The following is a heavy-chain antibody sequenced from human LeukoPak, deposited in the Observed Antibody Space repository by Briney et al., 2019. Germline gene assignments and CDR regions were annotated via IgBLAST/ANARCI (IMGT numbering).Heavy chain of an antibody. CDR3: ARDQCSGGSCYYY. Sequence: GGSLRLSCAASRFTVSSNYMTWVRQAPGKGLEWVSLIYSGGNTYYADSVKGRFTISRDNSKNTLYLQMNSLRADDTAVYYCARDQCSGGSCYYYWGQGTLVTVSS. CDR2: IYSGGNT. CDR1: RFTVSSNY. J-gene: IGHJ4*02. D-gene: IGHD2-15*01. V-gene: IGHV3-53*01.